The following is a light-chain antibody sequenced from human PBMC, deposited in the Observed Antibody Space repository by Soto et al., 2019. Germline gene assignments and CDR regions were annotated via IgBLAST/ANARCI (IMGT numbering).Light chain of an antibody. Sequence: DIQMTQSPSSLSASEGNRVTITCRASRSISTYLNWYQKKPGKAPNLLIYDASRLQSGVPSRFSGSGGGTDFTLSISSVQPEDFATYFCQQSYMDPITFGQGARLETK. J-gene: IGKJ5*01. CDR3: QQSYMDPIT. V-gene: IGKV1-39*01. CDR2: DAS. CDR1: RSISTY.